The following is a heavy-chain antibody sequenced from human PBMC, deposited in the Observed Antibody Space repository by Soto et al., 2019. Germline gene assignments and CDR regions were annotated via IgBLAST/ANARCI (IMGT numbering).Heavy chain of an antibody. CDR2: IYSGGST. CDR1: GFTVSSNY. CDR3: ARDQVVYSGSYFYSYGMDV. J-gene: IGHJ6*02. Sequence: EVQLVESGGGLIQPGGSLRLSCAASGFTVSSNYMSWVRQAPGKGLEWVSVIYSGGSTYYADSVKGRFTISRDNSKNTLYLQRNSLRAEDTAVYYCARDQVVYSGSYFYSYGMDVWGQGTTVTVSS. D-gene: IGHD1-26*01. V-gene: IGHV3-53*01.